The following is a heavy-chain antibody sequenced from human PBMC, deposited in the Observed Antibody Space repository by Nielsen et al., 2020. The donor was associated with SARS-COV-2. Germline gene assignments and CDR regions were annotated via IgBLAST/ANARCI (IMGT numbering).Heavy chain of an antibody. V-gene: IGHV3-23*01. D-gene: IGHD3-22*01. CDR3: ARDGTRPHDSSGYRGYFDY. Sequence: GGSLRLSCAASGFTFSTYAMSWVRQAPGKGLEWVSAISASGGSTYYGDSVKGRFTISRDNSKNTLYLQMNSLRAEDTAVYYCARDGTRPHDSSGYRGYFDYWGQGTLVTVSS. J-gene: IGHJ4*02. CDR2: ISASGGST. CDR1: GFTFSTYA.